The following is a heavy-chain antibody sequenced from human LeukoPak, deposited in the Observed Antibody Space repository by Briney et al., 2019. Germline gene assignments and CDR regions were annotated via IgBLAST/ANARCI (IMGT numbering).Heavy chain of an antibody. CDR3: ARGRFGLD. J-gene: IGHJ4*02. CDR2: ISSSGSTI. CDR1: GFTFSTLE. D-gene: IGHD3-10*01. Sequence: QPGGSLRLSCAASGFTFSTLEMTWVRQAPGKGLEWVSYISSSGSTIYYADSVKGRFTISRDNAKISLYLQMNSLRVEDTAIYHCARGRFGLDWGQGTLVTVSS. V-gene: IGHV3-48*03.